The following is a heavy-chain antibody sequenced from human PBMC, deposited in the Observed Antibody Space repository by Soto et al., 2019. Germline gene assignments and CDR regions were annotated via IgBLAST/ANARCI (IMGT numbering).Heavy chain of an antibody. CDR3: ARGLTHCTKGVCYAFDI. CDR2: IIPIFGTA. CDR1: GGTFSSYA. D-gene: IGHD2-8*01. V-gene: IGHV1-69*13. J-gene: IGHJ3*02. Sequence: SVKVSCKASGGTFSSYAISWVRQAPGQGLEWMGGIIPIFGTANYAQKFQGRVTITADESTSTAYMELSSLRSEDTAVYYCARGLTHCTKGVCYAFDIWGKGTMVHVS.